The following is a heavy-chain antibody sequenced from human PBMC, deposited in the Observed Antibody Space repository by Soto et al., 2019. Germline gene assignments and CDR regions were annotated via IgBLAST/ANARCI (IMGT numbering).Heavy chain of an antibody. CDR3: AKSTGGTANGMDV. CDR1: GFNFYNYA. D-gene: IGHD2-8*02. Sequence: EVQLVETGGRLVQPGRSLRLSCATSGFNFYNYAMYWVRQATGKGLEWVSGISWNSGTIGYADSVKGRFTISRDNAKNSRYLQMNSLRAEDTALYYCAKSTGGTANGMDVWGQGTTDTESS. V-gene: IGHV3-9*01. CDR2: ISWNSGTI. J-gene: IGHJ6*02.